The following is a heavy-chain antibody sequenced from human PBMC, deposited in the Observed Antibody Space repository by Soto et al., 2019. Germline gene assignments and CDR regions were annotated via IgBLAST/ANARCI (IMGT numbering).Heavy chain of an antibody. Sequence: QVQLVQSGAEVKKPGASVKVSCEASGYTFTTHDINWVRQATGQGLEWMGWMNPRSGNTGEAQKFQGRLTMTSNTSTGTAYMELSGLTSEDTAVYYCARGPRYCSSPSCTSWDYWGQGTLVTVSS. CDR2: MNPRSGNT. V-gene: IGHV1-8*01. CDR3: ARGPRYCSSPSCTSWDY. J-gene: IGHJ4*02. CDR1: GYTFTTHD. D-gene: IGHD2-2*01.